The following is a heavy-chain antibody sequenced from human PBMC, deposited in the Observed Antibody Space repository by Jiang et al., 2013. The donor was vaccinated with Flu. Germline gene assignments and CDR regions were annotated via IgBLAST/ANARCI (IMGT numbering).Heavy chain of an antibody. Sequence: KASGGTSAAMLSAGCDRPLDKGLSGWRGSIPIFGTANYAQKFQGRVTITADKSTSTAYMELSSLRSEDTAVYYCARGEGGGNSGDWFDPWGQGTLVTVSS. V-gene: IGHV1-69*06. CDR1: GGTSAAML. J-gene: IGHJ5*02. CDR3: ARGEGGGNSGDWFDP. CDR2: SIPIFGTA. D-gene: IGHD4-23*01.